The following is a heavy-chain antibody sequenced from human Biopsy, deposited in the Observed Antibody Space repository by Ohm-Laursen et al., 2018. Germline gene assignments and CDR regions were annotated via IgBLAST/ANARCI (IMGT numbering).Heavy chain of an antibody. J-gene: IGHJ5*02. CDR1: GYTFTDYY. Sequence: GSSVKVSCNASGYTFTDYYVHWVRQAPGHGLEWMGWIDTINGGARYAQKFQGRVTMTRDTSINTAYMELSRLTSDDTAVYYCARERDPWGQGTLVTVSS. V-gene: IGHV1-2*02. CDR3: ARERDP. CDR2: IDTINGGA.